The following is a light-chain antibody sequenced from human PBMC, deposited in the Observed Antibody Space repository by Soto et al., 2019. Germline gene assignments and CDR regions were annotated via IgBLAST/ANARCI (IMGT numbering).Light chain of an antibody. CDR2: EVT. V-gene: IGLV2-14*01. Sequence: QSALTQPASVSGSPGQSITISCTGTSGDLGSYNRVSWYQQHPGKAPKLLIYEVTDRPSGVSNRFSGSKSGNTASLTISGLQAEDEAEYYCSSYTNINTRACVFGTGTKLTVL. CDR3: SSYTNINTRACV. J-gene: IGLJ1*01. CDR1: SGDLGSYNR.